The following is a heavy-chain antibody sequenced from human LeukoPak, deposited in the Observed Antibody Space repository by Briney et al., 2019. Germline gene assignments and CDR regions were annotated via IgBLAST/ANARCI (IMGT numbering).Heavy chain of an antibody. D-gene: IGHD6-13*01. Sequence: PGGSLRLSCAASGFTFSSYAMHWVRQAPGKGLEWVAVISYDGSNKYYADSVKGRFTISRDNSKNTLYLQMNSLRAEDTAVYCCASGAAAGWGQGTLVTVSS. J-gene: IGHJ4*02. CDR1: GFTFSSYA. CDR3: ASGAAAG. CDR2: ISYDGSNK. V-gene: IGHV3-30-3*01.